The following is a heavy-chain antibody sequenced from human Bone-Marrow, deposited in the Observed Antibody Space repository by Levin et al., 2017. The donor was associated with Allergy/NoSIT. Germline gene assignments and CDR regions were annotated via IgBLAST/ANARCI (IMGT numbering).Heavy chain of an antibody. Sequence: GGSLRLSCAASGFSFSNYWMGWVRQAPGKGLEWVANIKQDGSNTNYVDSVKGRFTISRDNAKNSLYLQMNSLRAEDTAVYYCARDPWTCTINRSYMSWGQGTLVTVSS. CDR3: ARDPWTCTINRSYMS. D-gene: IGHD2-8*01. J-gene: IGHJ5*02. V-gene: IGHV3-7*01. CDR2: IKQDGSNT. CDR1: GFSFSNYW.